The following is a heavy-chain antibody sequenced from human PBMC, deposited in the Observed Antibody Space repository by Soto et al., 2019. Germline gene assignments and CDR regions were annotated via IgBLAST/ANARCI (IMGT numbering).Heavy chain of an antibody. J-gene: IGHJ5*02. CDR3: AKGGSAALIAPSGRDNWFDP. D-gene: IGHD6-13*01. V-gene: IGHV3-9*01. Sequence: GGSLRLSCAASGFAFDDYVLHWVRQPPGRGLEWVSGITWNGGTIRYVDSVKGRFTISRDNAENSLYLQMNSLRPEDTAVYYCAKGGSAALIAPSGRDNWFDPWGQGTQVTVSS. CDR1: GFAFDDYV. CDR2: ITWNGGTI.